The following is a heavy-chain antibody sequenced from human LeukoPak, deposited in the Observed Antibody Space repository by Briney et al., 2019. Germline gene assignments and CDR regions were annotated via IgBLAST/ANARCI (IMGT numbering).Heavy chain of an antibody. V-gene: IGHV1-24*01. CDR3: ATVKRALYYYYGMDV. CDR2: FYPEDGET. CDR1: GYTLTGLS. J-gene: IGHJ6*02. Sequence: GASVNVSCKVSGYTLTGLSMHWVRQAPGKGLEWMGGFYPEDGETIYAQKFQGRVTMTEDTSTDTAYMELSSLRSEDTAVYYCATVKRALYYYYGMDVWGQGTTVTVSS.